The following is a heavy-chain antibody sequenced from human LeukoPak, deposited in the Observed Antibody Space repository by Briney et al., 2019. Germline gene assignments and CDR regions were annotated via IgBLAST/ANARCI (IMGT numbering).Heavy chain of an antibody. CDR1: GGTFSSYG. J-gene: IGHJ5*02. Sequence: ASVKVSCKASGGTFSSYGISWVRQAPGQGLEWMGWISAYNGNTNYAQKLQGRDTMTTGTSTSTAYMELRSLRSDDTAVYYCARDDRVGAKRGFDPWGQGTLVTVSS. CDR2: ISAYNGNT. V-gene: IGHV1-18*01. D-gene: IGHD1-26*01. CDR3: ARDDRVGAKRGFDP.